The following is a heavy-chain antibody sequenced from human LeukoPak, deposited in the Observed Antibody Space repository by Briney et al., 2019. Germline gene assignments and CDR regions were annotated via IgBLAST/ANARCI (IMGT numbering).Heavy chain of an antibody. CDR3: ARAMVRGVYYFDY. J-gene: IGHJ4*02. CDR1: GGSFSGYY. V-gene: IGHV4-34*01. CDR2: INHSGST. D-gene: IGHD3-10*01. Sequence: SETLSLTCAVYGGSFSGYYWSWIRQPPGKGLEWIGEINHSGSTNYNPSLKSRVTISVDTSKNQFSLKLSSVTAADTAVYYCARAMVRGVYYFDYWGQGTLVTVSS.